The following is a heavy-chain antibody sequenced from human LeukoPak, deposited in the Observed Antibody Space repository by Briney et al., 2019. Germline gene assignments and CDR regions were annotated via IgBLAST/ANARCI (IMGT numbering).Heavy chain of an antibody. CDR2: IYYSGST. CDR3: ARVRVTHSSSWFHYYYYYMDV. D-gene: IGHD6-13*01. Sequence: SETLSLTCTVSGDSISSSSYYWGWIRQPPGKGLEWIGSIYYSGSTYYNPSLKSRVTISVDTSKNQFSLKLSSVTAADTAVYYCARVRVTHSSSWFHYYYYYMDVWGKGTTVTVSS. CDR1: GDSISSSSYY. J-gene: IGHJ6*03. V-gene: IGHV4-39*07.